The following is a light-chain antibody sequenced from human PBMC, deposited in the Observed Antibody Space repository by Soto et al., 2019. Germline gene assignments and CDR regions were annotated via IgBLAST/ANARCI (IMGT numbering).Light chain of an antibody. J-gene: IGKJ2*01. CDR1: QRISNSY. Sequence: EIVLTQSPGTLSLSPGERATLSCRASQRISNSYLAWYQQKPGLAPRLLPYDASSRATGLPDWDSGSGSGTIFTLSISRLEPEDFAVYYCQQYARPPFAFGQGTKVEIK. CDR2: DAS. V-gene: IGKV3-20*01. CDR3: QQYARPPFA.